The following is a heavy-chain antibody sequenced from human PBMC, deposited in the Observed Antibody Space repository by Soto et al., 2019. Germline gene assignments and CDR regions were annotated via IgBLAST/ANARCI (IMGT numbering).Heavy chain of an antibody. CDR1: GFTFSNYA. CDR2: ISGSGGTT. D-gene: IGHD6-25*01. CDR3: AKFFVETGSNSGWPWSFHY. J-gene: IGHJ4*02. Sequence: EVQLLESGGGLVQPGRSLRLSCAASGFTFSNYAMSWVRQAPGQGLDLVSAISGSGGTTYYADSVKGRFTISRDNSKNTVFLQMNRLRAEDAAVYYCAKFFVETGSNSGWPWSFHYWGQGTLVTVSS. V-gene: IGHV3-23*01.